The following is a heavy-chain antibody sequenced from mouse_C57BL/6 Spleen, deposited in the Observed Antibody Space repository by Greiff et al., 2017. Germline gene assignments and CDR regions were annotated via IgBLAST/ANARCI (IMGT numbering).Heavy chain of an antibody. V-gene: IGHV1-72*01. Sequence: VKLMESGAELVKPGASVKLSCKASGYTFTSYWMHWVKQRPGRGLEWIGRIDPNSGGTKYNEKFKSKATLTVDKPSSTAYMQLSSLTSEDSAVFYCARDYYGYDYAMDYWGQGTSVTVSS. CDR3: ARDYYGYDYAMDY. D-gene: IGHD2-2*01. CDR1: GYTFTSYW. J-gene: IGHJ4*01. CDR2: IDPNSGGT.